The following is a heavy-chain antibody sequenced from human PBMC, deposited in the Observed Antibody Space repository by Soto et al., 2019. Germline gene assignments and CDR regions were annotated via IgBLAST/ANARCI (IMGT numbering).Heavy chain of an antibody. Sequence: QVQLQESGPGLVKPSGTLSLTCAVSGGSIGSDNWWSWVRQPPGKGLEYFGEIYHSGTTNYNPSLKSRVXXSXDMXKTQFSLKLSSVTAAATAVYYCARSRPGIDWYFDLWGRGTLVTVSS. CDR1: GGSIGSDNW. CDR3: ARSRPGIDWYFDL. CDR2: IYHSGTT. D-gene: IGHD6-13*01. V-gene: IGHV4-4*02. J-gene: IGHJ2*01.